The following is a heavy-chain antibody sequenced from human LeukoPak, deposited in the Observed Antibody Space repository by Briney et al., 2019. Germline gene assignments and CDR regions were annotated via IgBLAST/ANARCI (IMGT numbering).Heavy chain of an antibody. J-gene: IGHJ1*01. CDR3: ARGVNYYDDSAYPDYFQH. CDR2: ISYDGSNK. D-gene: IGHD3-22*01. CDR1: GFTFSSYG. Sequence: GRSPRLSCAASGFTFSSYGMHWVRQAPGKGLEWVAVISYDGSNKYYADFVKGRFTISRDNSKNTLYLQMNSLRAEDTAVYYCARGVNYYDDSAYPDYFQHWGQGTLVTVSS. V-gene: IGHV3-30*03.